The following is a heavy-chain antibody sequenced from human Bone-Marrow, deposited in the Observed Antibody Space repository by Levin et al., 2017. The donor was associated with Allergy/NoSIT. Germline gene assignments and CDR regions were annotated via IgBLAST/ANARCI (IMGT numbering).Heavy chain of an antibody. CDR1: GFIFSTYT. CDR2: ISRDGASK. V-gene: IGHV3-30-3*01. Sequence: GESLKISCAASGFIFSTYTIHWVRQTPDRGLEWLAVISRDGASKYYAASVKARFTMSRDNSKNTLYLQMDSLRAEDTAVYYCARGGAEQQLNIRNDVFDIWGQGTLVTVS. J-gene: IGHJ3*02. D-gene: IGHD6-13*01. CDR3: ARGGAEQQLNIRNDVFDI.